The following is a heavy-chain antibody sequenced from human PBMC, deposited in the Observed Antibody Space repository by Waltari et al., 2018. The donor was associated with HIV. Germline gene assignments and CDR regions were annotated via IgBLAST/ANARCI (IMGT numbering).Heavy chain of an antibody. Sequence: QVQLVQSGAEVKKPGASVKVSCKASGYTFTSVGISWVRQAPGQGLEWMGWISAYNGHTNYAQKLQGRVTMTTDTSTSTAYMDLRSLRSDDTAFYYCARALWSGYYTPYYFDYWGQGTLVTVSS. CDR2: ISAYNGHT. CDR1: GYTFTSVG. CDR3: ARALWSGYYTPYYFDY. V-gene: IGHV1-18*01. D-gene: IGHD3-3*01. J-gene: IGHJ4*02.